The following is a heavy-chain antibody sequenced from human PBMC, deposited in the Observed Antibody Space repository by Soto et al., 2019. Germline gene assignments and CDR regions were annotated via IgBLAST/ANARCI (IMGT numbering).Heavy chain of an antibody. Sequence: PSETLSLTXAVYGGSFSGYYWSWIRQPPGKGLEWIGEINHSGSTNYNPSLKSRVTISVDTSKNQFSLKLSSVTAADTAVYYCARGRGAAGYWGQGTLVTVSS. CDR1: GGSFSGYY. J-gene: IGHJ4*02. CDR3: ARGRGAAGY. D-gene: IGHD6-25*01. CDR2: INHSGST. V-gene: IGHV4-34*01.